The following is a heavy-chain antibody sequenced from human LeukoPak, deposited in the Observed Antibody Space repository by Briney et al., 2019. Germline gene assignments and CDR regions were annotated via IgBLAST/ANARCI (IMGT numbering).Heavy chain of an antibody. CDR3: AREDSTVAGQLWNFDR. J-gene: IGHJ4*02. V-gene: IGHV3-48*04. CDR1: GFTFSSYT. Sequence: GGSLRLSCAASGFTFSSYTMNWVRQAPGKGLEWVSYISRSSSTIYYADSVKGRFTISRDNAKNSMYLRMNSLRAEDTAVYYCAREDSTVAGQLWNFDRWGQGTLVTVSS. D-gene: IGHD6-19*01. CDR2: ISRSSSTI.